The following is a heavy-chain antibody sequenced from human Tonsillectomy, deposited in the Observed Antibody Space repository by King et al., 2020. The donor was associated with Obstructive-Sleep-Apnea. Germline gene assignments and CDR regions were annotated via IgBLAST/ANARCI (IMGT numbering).Heavy chain of an antibody. CDR1: GGSISSYY. J-gene: IGHJ4*02. Sequence: QLQESGPGMVKSSETLSLTCTVSGGSISSYYWSWIRQPAGKGLEYIGRIYTSGSTNYNPSLKSRVTMSVDTSKNQFSLKLSSVTAADTAVYYCAGVRGYCSGGSCYSPGFFDYWGQGTLVTVSS. V-gene: IGHV4-4*07. CDR2: IYTSGST. CDR3: AGVRGYCSGGSCYSPGFFDY. D-gene: IGHD2-15*01.